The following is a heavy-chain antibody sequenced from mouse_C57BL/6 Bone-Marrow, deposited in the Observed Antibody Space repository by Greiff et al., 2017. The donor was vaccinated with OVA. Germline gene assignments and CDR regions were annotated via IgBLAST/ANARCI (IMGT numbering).Heavy chain of an antibody. V-gene: IGHV3-6*01. CDR3: ARAGEAWFAF. J-gene: IGHJ3*01. CDR1: GYSITSGYY. Sequence: EVKLMESGPGLVKPSQSLSLTCSVSGYSITSGYYWNWIRQFPGNKREWVGNISYDGSNNYNPSLKNRITITRDTSTNQSFLKFNSLTSEDTATYYCARAGEAWFAFWGQGTLVTVSA. CDR2: ISYDGSN. D-gene: IGHD4-1*01.